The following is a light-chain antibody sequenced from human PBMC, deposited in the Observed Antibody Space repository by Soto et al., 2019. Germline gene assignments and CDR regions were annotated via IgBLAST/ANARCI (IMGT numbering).Light chain of an antibody. CDR1: TSNIGSSY. CDR2: RNN. Sequence: QSVLTQLPSASGTPGQGVTISCSGSTSNIGSSYVYWYQQLPGTAPKLLIYRNNQRPSGVPDRFSGSKSGTSASLAISGLRSDDEADYFCATWDDSLNGFYVFGTGTKVTVL. J-gene: IGLJ1*01. V-gene: IGLV1-47*01. CDR3: ATWDDSLNGFYV.